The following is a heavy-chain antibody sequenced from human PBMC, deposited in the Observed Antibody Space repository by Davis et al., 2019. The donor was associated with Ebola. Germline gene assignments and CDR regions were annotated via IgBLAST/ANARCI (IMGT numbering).Heavy chain of an antibody. CDR2: MNPNSGNT. CDR3: AAGRWFDP. V-gene: IGHV1-8*03. Sequence: ASVKVSCKASGGTFSSYAINWVRQATGQGLEWMGWMNPNSGNTGYAQKFQERVTITRDMSTSTAYMELSSLRSEDTAVYYCAAGRWFDPWGQGTLVTVSS. J-gene: IGHJ5*02. CDR1: GGTFSSYA.